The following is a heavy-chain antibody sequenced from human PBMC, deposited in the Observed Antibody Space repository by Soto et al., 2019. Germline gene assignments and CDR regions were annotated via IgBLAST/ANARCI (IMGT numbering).Heavy chain of an antibody. CDR3: ARSQLEMYYDFWSGSQSAFDI. V-gene: IGHV4-34*01. CDR1: GGSFSGYY. CDR2: INHSGST. J-gene: IGHJ3*02. Sequence: SETLSLTCAVYGGSFSGYYWSWIRQPPGKGLEWIGEINHSGSTNYNPSLKSRVTISVDTSKNQFSLKLSSVTAADTAVYYCARSQLEMYYDFWSGSQSAFDIWGQGTMVTVSS. D-gene: IGHD3-3*01.